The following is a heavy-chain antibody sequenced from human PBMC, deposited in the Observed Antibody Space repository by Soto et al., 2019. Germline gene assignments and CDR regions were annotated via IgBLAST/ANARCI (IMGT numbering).Heavy chain of an antibody. Sequence: SETLSLTCTVSGGSISSCGYYWSWIRQHPGKGLEWIGYIYYSGSTYYNPSLKSRVTISVDTSKNQFSLKLSSVTAADTAVYYCARDSYHDSSGYACGQGTLVTVSS. J-gene: IGHJ5*02. CDR3: ARDSYHDSSGYA. CDR2: IYYSGST. CDR1: GGSISSCGYY. D-gene: IGHD3-22*01. V-gene: IGHV4-31*03.